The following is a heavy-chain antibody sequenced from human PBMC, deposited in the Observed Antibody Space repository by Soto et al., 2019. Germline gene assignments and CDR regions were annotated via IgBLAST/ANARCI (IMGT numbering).Heavy chain of an antibody. CDR1: GYTFTSYG. Sequence: ASVKVSCKASGYTFTSYGISWVRQALGQGLEWMGWISAYNGNTNYAQKLQGRVTMTTDTSTSTAYMELRSLRSDDTAVYYCARLNVVVVAATSFFDYWGQGTLVTVSS. D-gene: IGHD2-15*01. J-gene: IGHJ4*02. V-gene: IGHV1-18*01. CDR3: ARLNVVVVAATSFFDY. CDR2: ISAYNGNT.